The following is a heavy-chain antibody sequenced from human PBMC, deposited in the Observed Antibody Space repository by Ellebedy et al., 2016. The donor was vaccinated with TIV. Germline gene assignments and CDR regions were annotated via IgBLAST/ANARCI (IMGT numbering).Heavy chain of an antibody. Sequence: GESLKISCAASGFTFSSYGMSCVRQAPGKGLEWVSGISGFEQTTHYAESVEGRFAISRDNAKNTLYLKMNILRVEDKAVYYCTKDSGFVAAAGTGFWGQGTLVTVSS. CDR1: GFTFSSYG. J-gene: IGHJ4*02. CDR3: TKDSGFVAAAGTGF. V-gene: IGHV3-23*01. CDR2: ISGFEQTT. D-gene: IGHD6-13*01.